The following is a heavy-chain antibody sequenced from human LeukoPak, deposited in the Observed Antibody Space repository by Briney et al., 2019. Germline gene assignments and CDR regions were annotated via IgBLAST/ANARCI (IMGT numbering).Heavy chain of an antibody. V-gene: IGHV4-59*01. J-gene: IGHJ4*02. CDR3: AREAVAGTYFDY. D-gene: IGHD6-19*01. Sequence: PSETLSLTCTVSGGSISSYYWSWIRQPPGKGLEWIGYIYYSGSTNYNPSLKSGVTISVDTSKNQFSLKLSSVTAADTAVYYCAREAVAGTYFDYWGQGTLVTVSS. CDR1: GGSISSYY. CDR2: IYYSGST.